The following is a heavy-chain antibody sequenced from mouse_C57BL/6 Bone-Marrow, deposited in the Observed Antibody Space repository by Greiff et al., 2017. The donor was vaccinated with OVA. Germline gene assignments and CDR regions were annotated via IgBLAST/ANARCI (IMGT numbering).Heavy chain of an antibody. CDR1: GYTFTGYW. Sequence: QVQLKESGAELMKPGASVKLSCKATGYTFTGYWLEWVKQRPGHGLAWIGEILPGSGSTTYNEKFKGKATFTADTSSNTAYMQLSSLTTEDSAIYYCARLKDYDGYFDVWGTGTTVTVSS. CDR2: ILPGSGST. D-gene: IGHD2-4*01. V-gene: IGHV1-9*01. J-gene: IGHJ1*03. CDR3: ARLKDYDGYFDV.